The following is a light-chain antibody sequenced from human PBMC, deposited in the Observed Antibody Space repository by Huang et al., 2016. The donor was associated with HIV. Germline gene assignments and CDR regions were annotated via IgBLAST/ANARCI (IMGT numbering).Light chain of an antibody. CDR3: QQYHSLPWT. Sequence: DIQMTQSPSSLSASVGDRVTSTCRASQGIGHSLAWYQQKPGKAPRLLLDATSTLESGVPSRFSGSGSGTHYTLTINTLQPEDIASYYCQQYHSLPWTFGQGTKVEIK. J-gene: IGKJ1*01. CDR1: QGIGHS. V-gene: IGKV1-NL1*01. CDR2: ATS.